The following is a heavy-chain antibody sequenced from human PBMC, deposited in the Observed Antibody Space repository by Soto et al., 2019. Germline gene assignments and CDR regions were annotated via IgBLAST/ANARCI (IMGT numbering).Heavy chain of an antibody. CDR3: ARDHYYYFDY. V-gene: IGHV4-39*02. D-gene: IGHD1-26*01. Sequence: SETLSLTCTVSGGSISSSSYYWGWIRQPPGKGLEWIGSVYYSGSTYYNPSLKSRVTISVDTSKNQFSLKLSSVTAADTAVYYCARDHYYYFDYWGQGTLVTVSS. CDR2: VYYSGST. CDR1: GGSISSSSYY. J-gene: IGHJ4*02.